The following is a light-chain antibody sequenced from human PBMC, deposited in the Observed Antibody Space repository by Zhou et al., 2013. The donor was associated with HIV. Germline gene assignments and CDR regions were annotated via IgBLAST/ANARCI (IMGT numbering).Light chain of an antibody. V-gene: IGKV4-1*01. J-gene: IGKJ4*01. CDR3: QQYYGPPLT. CDR1: QSLLYSSNNKNY. CDR2: WAS. Sequence: DIVMTQSPDSLAVSLGERATINCKSSQSLLYSSNNKNYLTWYQQKPGQPPKLLIYWASTRESGVPDRFSGSGSGTDFTLTISSLQAEDVAVYYCQQYYGPPLTFGRRDPGGDQT.